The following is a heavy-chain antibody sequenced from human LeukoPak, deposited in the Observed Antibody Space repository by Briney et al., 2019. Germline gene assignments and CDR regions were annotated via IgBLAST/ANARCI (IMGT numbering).Heavy chain of an antibody. CDR1: GGSISSSSYY. D-gene: IGHD6-19*01. CDR2: IYYSGST. Sequence: PSETLSLTCTVSGGSISSSSYYWGWIRQPPGKGLEWIGSIYYSGSTYYNPSLKSRVTISVDTSKNQFSLKLSSVTAADTAVYYCARVGSGWSLFVYYYYMDVWGKGTTVTVSS. J-gene: IGHJ6*03. V-gene: IGHV4-39*07. CDR3: ARVGSGWSLFVYYYYMDV.